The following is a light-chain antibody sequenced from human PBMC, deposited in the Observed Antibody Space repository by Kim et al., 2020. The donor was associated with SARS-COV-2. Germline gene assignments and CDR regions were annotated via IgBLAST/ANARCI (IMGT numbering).Light chain of an antibody. CDR2: AAS. J-gene: IGKJ4*01. CDR1: QGISSY. Sequence: ASVGARVTSTCRASQGISSYLAWYQQKPGKAPKLLIYAASTLQSGVPSRFSGSGSGTDFTLTISSLQPDDFATYYCQQLNSYPLTFGGGTKVDIK. CDR3: QQLNSYPLT. V-gene: IGKV1-9*01.